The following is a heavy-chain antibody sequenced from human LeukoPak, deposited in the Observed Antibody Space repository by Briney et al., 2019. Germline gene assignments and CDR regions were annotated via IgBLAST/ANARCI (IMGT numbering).Heavy chain of an antibody. Sequence: PGGSLRLSCAASGFTFDDYAMHWVRQAPGKGLEWVSGISWNSGSIGYADSVKGRFTISRDNAKNSLYLQMNSLRAEDTALYYCAKDTRRFRAAAGQDAFDIWGQGTMVTVSS. V-gene: IGHV3-9*01. CDR3: AKDTRRFRAAAGQDAFDI. D-gene: IGHD6-13*01. CDR1: GFTFDDYA. J-gene: IGHJ3*02. CDR2: ISWNSGSI.